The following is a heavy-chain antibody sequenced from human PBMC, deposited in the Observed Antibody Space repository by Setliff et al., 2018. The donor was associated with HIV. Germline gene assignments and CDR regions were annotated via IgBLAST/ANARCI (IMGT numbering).Heavy chain of an antibody. Sequence: GGSLRLSCAASGFTFSDYYMSWIRQAPGKGLEWVSYISSRGSTIYYADSVKGRFTISRDNAKNSLCLQMNSLRAEDTTIYYCARVPVMATITYWYFDLWGRGTLVTVSS. CDR2: ISSRGSTI. J-gene: IGHJ2*01. CDR3: ARVPVMATITYWYFDL. D-gene: IGHD5-12*01. V-gene: IGHV3-11*04. CDR1: GFTFSDYY.